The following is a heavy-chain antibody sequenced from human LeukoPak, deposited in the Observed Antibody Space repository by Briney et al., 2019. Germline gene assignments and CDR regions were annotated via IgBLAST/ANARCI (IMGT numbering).Heavy chain of an antibody. CDR3: ARVGVRHDAFDI. CDR1: GGTFSSYT. V-gene: IGHV1-69*02. Sequence: ASVKVSCKASGGTFSSYTISWVRQAPGQGLEWMGRIIPILGIANYAQKFQGRVTITADKSTSTAYMELSSLRSEDTAVYYCARVGVRHDAFDIWGQGTMVTVSS. CDR2: IIPILGIA. D-gene: IGHD3-16*01. J-gene: IGHJ3*02.